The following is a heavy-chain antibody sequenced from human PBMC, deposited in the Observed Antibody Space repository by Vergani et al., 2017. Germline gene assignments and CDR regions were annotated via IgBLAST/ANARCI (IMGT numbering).Heavy chain of an antibody. V-gene: IGHV3-49*04. J-gene: IGHJ4*02. CDR2: IRNKAYGGTT. CDR1: GFSFGDYA. Sequence: EVQLVESGGGLVRPGRSLRLSCAASGFSFGDYAMTWVRQAPGKGLEWVAFIRNKAYGGTTEYAASVKGRFTISRDDSKRLAYLQLSGLKTEDTAVYFCSRGRRYSFGYSDCWGQGTLVTVSS. CDR3: SRGRRYSFGYSDC. D-gene: IGHD5-18*01.